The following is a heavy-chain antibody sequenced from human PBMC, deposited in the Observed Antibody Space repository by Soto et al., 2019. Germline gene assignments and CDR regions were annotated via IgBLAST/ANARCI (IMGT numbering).Heavy chain of an antibody. CDR3: SREDSSGGSCYYFDK. J-gene: IGHJ4*02. CDR1: GYTFTSYD. V-gene: IGHV1-8*01. Sequence: ASVKVSCKASGYTFTSYDINWVRQATGQGLEWMGWMNPNSGNTGYAQKFQGRVTMTRNTSINTAYLELSSLRSEDTAVYFCSREDSSGGSCYYFDKWGQGVLVTVSS. CDR2: MNPNSGNT. D-gene: IGHD2-15*01.